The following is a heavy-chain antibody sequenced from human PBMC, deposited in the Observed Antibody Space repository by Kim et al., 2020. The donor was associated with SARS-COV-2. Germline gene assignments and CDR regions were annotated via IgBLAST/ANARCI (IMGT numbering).Heavy chain of an antibody. Sequence: SETLSLTCTVSGGSISSSSYYWGWIRQPPGKGLEWIGSIYYSGSTYYNPSLKSRVTISVDTSKNQFSLKLSSVTAADTAVYYCARHSGGSGSAQVRFDPWGQGTLVTVSS. D-gene: IGHD1-26*01. CDR2: IYYSGST. CDR1: GGSISSSSYY. J-gene: IGHJ5*02. CDR3: ARHSGGSGSAQVRFDP. V-gene: IGHV4-39*01.